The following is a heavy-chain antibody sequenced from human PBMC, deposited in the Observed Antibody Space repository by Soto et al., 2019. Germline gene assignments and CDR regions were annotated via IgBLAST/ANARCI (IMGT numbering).Heavy chain of an antibody. CDR3: ARDAGSWGY. Sequence: EVQLVESGGGLVQPGGSLRLSCAASGFTFTTYSMNWVGQAPGKGLEWVSYISSSSSTTYYADSVKGRFTISRDNAKNSTYLQMNSLRDEDTAVYYCARDAGSWGYWGQGTLVTVSS. CDR2: ISSSSSTT. J-gene: IGHJ4*02. D-gene: IGHD3-10*01. CDR1: GFTFTTYS. V-gene: IGHV3-48*02.